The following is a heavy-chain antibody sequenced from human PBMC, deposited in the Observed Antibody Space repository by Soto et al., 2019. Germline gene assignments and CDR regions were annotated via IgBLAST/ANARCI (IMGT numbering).Heavy chain of an antibody. V-gene: IGHV4-39*01. D-gene: IGHD6-19*01. CDR1: GGSINSSSSYY. CDR2: IYYNGST. CDR3: ARIAVSGPTSCFDY. J-gene: IGHJ4*02. Sequence: QLQLQESGPGLVKPSETLSLTCTVSGGSINSSSSYYWGWIRQPPGKGLEWIGSIYYNGSTYYNPSLKSRVTISADTSKNQFSLKLSAVTAPDTAVYYCARIAVSGPTSCFDYCGQGSLVTVSS.